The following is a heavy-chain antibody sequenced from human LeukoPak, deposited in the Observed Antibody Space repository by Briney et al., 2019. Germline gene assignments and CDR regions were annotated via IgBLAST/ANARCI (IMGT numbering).Heavy chain of an antibody. V-gene: IGHV1-18*01. Sequence: ASVKVSCKASGYTFTSYGISWVRQATGQGLEWMGWISAYNGNTNYAQKLQGRVTTTTDTSTSTAYMELRSLRSDDTAVYYCARDSYYYDSSGYSLDAFDIWGQGTMVTVSS. CDR2: ISAYNGNT. CDR1: GYTFTSYG. D-gene: IGHD3-22*01. CDR3: ARDSYYYDSSGYSLDAFDI. J-gene: IGHJ3*02.